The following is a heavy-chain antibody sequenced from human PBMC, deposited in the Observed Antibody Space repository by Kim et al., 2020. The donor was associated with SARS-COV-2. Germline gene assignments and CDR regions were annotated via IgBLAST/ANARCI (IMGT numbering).Heavy chain of an antibody. CDR1: GYTFTGYY. J-gene: IGHJ6*03. Sequence: ASVKVSCKASGYTFTGYYLHWVRQAPGQGLEWMGWINPNSGGPNYAQKFQGRVTMTRDTSISTAYMELSRLRSDDTAFYYCARDGAARTTPLYYYYMDVW. D-gene: IGHD6-6*01. V-gene: IGHV1-2*02. CDR3: ARDGAARTTPLYYYYMDV. CDR2: INPNSGGP.